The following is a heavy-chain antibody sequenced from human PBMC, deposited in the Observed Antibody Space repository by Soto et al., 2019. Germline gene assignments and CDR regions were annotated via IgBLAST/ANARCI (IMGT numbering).Heavy chain of an antibody. Sequence: EVQLVESWGGLAQPGGSLRLSCEASGFTISNYYMTWFRQAPGKWLEWVDNIKGDGSEKHYLDSVKGRFTVARDNSKKSLSLQMYSLGVEYPAVYYCASLTGPRWSSFDYWGQGTLVTVSS. V-gene: IGHV3-7*01. CDR2: IKGDGSEK. CDR1: GFTISNYY. J-gene: IGHJ4*02. CDR3: ASLTGPRWSSFDY. D-gene: IGHD6-13*01.